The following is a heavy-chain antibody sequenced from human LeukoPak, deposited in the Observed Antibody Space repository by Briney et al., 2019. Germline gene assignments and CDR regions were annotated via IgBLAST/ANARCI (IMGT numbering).Heavy chain of an antibody. D-gene: IGHD3-10*01. CDR3: AKDPAYGSGSIVDY. CDR1: GFTFSSYG. V-gene: IGHV3-30*18. J-gene: IGHJ4*02. Sequence: PGRSLRLSCAASGFTFSSYGMHWVRQAPGKGLEWVAVIPYDGSNKYYADSVKGRFTISRDNSKNTLYLQMNSLRAEDTAVYYCAKDPAYGSGSIVDYWGQGTLVTVSS. CDR2: IPYDGSNK.